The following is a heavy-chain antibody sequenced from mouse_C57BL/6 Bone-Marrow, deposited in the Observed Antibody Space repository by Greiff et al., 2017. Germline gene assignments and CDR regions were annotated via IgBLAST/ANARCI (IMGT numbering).Heavy chain of an antibody. CDR2: ISGGGGNT. CDR1: GFTFSSYT. V-gene: IGHV5-9*01. D-gene: IGHD1-1*01. Sequence: EVKLVESGGGLVKPGGSLKLSCAASGFTFSSYTMSWVRQTPETRLQWVAAISGGGGNTYYPDSVTGRFTISRDNDKNILYLHMISLRSEDTALYYCARQVTTVLATKYFDVWGTGTTVTVSS. J-gene: IGHJ1*03. CDR3: ARQVTTVLATKYFDV.